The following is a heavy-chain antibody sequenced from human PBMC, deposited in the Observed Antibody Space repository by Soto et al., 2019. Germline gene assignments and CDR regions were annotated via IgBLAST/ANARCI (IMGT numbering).Heavy chain of an antibody. J-gene: IGHJ6*02. Sequence: QVQLVQSGAEVKKPGASVKVSCKASGYTFTSYCISWVRQAPGQGLECMGWVRADKGNTNYAQQLQGRVTMTTDPATSTAYMELRSLRSHDTGVYYCARDLPTMDVWGQGTTVTVSS. CDR1: GYTFTSYC. CDR3: ARDLPTMDV. CDR2: VRADKGNT. V-gene: IGHV1-18*01.